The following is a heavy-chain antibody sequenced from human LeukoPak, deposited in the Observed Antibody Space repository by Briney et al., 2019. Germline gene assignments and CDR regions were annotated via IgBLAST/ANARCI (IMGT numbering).Heavy chain of an antibody. CDR1: GGSISSYY. Sequence: PSETLSLTCTVSGGSISSYYWSWIRQPPGKGLEWIGEINHSGSTNYNPSLKSRVTISVDTSKNQFSLTLSSVTAADTAVYYCARQSTSGYQLPDNWFDPWGQGTLVTVSS. V-gene: IGHV4-59*08. CDR2: INHSGST. D-gene: IGHD2-2*01. J-gene: IGHJ5*02. CDR3: ARQSTSGYQLPDNWFDP.